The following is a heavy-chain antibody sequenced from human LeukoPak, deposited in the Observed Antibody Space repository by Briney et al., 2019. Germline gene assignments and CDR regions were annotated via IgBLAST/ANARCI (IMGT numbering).Heavy chain of an antibody. Sequence: SETLSLTCTVSGYSISSGYYWGWIRQPPGKGLGWIGSIYHSGSTYYNPSLKSRVTISVDTSKNQFSLKLSSVTAADTAVYYCARALGTTVVTPAGNDYWGQGTLVTVSS. CDR1: GYSISSGYY. V-gene: IGHV4-38-2*02. CDR2: IYHSGST. D-gene: IGHD4-23*01. CDR3: ARALGTTVVTPAGNDY. J-gene: IGHJ4*02.